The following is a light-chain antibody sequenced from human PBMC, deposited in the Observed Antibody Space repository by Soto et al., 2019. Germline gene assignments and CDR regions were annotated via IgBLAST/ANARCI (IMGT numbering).Light chain of an antibody. J-gene: IGKJ1*01. CDR3: QQNGSSPRT. CDR1: QSVRSRY. Sequence: EIVLTQSPGTLSLSPGERATLSCRASQSVRSRYLAWYQQKPGQAPRLLIYGASSRATGIPDRFSGSGSGTDFTLTISRLEPEDFAVYYCQQNGSSPRTFGQGTKVDIK. CDR2: GAS. V-gene: IGKV3-20*01.